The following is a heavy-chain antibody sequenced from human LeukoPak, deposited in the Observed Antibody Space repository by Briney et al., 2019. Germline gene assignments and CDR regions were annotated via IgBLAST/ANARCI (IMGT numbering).Heavy chain of an antibody. CDR1: GFTFSNYA. V-gene: IGHV3-23*01. D-gene: IGHD3-16*01. CDR2: LSGSGTST. Sequence: GGSLRLSCAASGFTFSNYAMSWVRQAPGKGLEWVSVLSGSGTSTYYADSVKGRLTISRDNSKNTLILQMNSLRAEDTALYYCAKGATFVSTYFDYWGQGTLVTVSS. CDR3: AKGATFVSTYFDY. J-gene: IGHJ4*02.